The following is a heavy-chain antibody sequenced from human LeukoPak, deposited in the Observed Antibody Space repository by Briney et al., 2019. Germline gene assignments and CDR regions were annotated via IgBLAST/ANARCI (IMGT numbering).Heavy chain of an antibody. CDR1: GFTFSSYG. Sequence: GGSLRLSCAASGFTFSSYGLHWVRQAPGKGLEWVAVISYDGSNKYYADSVKGRFTISRDNSKNTLYLQMNSLRAEDTAVYYCAKDGTGIRFGELLVYDYWGQGTLVTVSS. V-gene: IGHV3-30*18. J-gene: IGHJ4*02. D-gene: IGHD3-10*01. CDR2: ISYDGSNK. CDR3: AKDGTGIRFGELLVYDY.